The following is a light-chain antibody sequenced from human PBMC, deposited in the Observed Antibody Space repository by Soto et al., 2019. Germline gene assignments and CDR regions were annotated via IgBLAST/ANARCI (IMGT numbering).Light chain of an antibody. Sequence: EIVLTQSPGTLSLSPRERATLSCRASQSVNNNYLAWYQHKPGQPPRLLIYGASSRATGIPDRFSGSGSGTDFTLTISRLEHEDFAVYYCQQYVASPRTFGQGTQVDVK. CDR3: QQYVASPRT. J-gene: IGKJ1*01. CDR1: QSVNNNY. V-gene: IGKV3-20*01. CDR2: GAS.